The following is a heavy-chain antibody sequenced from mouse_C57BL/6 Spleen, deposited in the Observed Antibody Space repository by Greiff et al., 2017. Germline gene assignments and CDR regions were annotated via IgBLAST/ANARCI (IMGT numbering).Heavy chain of an antibody. J-gene: IGHJ2*01. V-gene: IGHV1-64*01. CDR1: GYTFTSYW. Sequence: VQLQQPGAELVKPGASVKLSCKASGYTFTSYWMHWVKQRPGQGLEWIGMIHPNSGSTNYNEKFKSKATLTVDKSSSTAYMQLSSLTSEDSAVYYCARISDGYYPHFDYWGQGTTLTVSS. CDR3: ARISDGYYPHFDY. D-gene: IGHD2-3*01. CDR2: IHPNSGST.